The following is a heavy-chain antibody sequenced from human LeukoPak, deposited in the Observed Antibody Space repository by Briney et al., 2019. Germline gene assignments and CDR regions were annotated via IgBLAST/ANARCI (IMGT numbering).Heavy chain of an antibody. CDR2: IYHSGST. V-gene: IGHV4-39*07. Sequence: SETLSLTCTVSGGSISSTCYYWGWIRQPPGNGLEWIGSIYHSGSTYYNPSLKSRVTISVDTSKNQFSLKLSSVTAADTAVYYCARDRFERYSYGYGDYYYYYMDVWGKGTTVTISS. D-gene: IGHD5-18*01. CDR3: ARDRFERYSYGYGDYYYYYMDV. J-gene: IGHJ6*03. CDR1: GGSISSTCYY.